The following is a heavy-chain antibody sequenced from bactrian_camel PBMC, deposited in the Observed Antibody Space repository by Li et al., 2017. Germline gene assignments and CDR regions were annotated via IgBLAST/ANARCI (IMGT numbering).Heavy chain of an antibody. Sequence: QVQLVESGGGSVQAGGSLRLSCKASGYSYDSGCMAWFRQAPGKEREAVASIVSGGGMRYFLDSVVRRFFISQDNAKNTLYLQMNSLQPEDTAMYYCAAATCQKIRVAVPETGYWGQGTQVTVS. D-gene: IGHD5*01. V-gene: IGHV3S1*01. CDR3: AAATCQKIRVAVPETGY. CDR1: GYSYDSGC. J-gene: IGHJ6*01. CDR2: IVSGGGMR.